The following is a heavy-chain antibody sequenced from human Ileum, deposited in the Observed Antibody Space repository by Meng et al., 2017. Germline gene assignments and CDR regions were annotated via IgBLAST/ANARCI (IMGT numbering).Heavy chain of an antibody. CDR2: ISAIGNT. J-gene: IGHJ4*02. CDR1: GFNFSDFY. CDR3: AKSPRGIDFDD. V-gene: IGHV3-11*01. Sequence: QVQLVESGWALFKPGGSLRLSCEASGFNFSDFYTGWVRQAPGKGLEFIAYISAIGNTYFADSFLGRVTVSRDSAQKVLYLQMTRMRAEDTAVYYCAKSPRGIDFDDWGQGILVTVSS. D-gene: IGHD3-10*01.